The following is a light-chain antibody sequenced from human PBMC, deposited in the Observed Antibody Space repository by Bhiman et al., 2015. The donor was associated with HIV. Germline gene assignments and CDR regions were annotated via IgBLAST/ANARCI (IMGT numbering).Light chain of an antibody. CDR3: GTWDSSLSAVV. CDR2: QDN. J-gene: IGLJ2*01. CDR1: KLGDRY. Sequence: SYELTQPPSVSVSPGQTASITCSGDKLGDRYAHWYQQKPGQSPVLVIYQDNKRPSGIPDRFSGSKSGTSATLGITGLQTGDEADYYCGTWDSSLSAVVFGGGTKLTVL. V-gene: IGLV3-1*01.